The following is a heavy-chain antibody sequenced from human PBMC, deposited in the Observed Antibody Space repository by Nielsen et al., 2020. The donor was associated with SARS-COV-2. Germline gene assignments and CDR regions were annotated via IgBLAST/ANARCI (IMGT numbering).Heavy chain of an antibody. CDR1: GYSFTSYW. CDR3: ARHPYGYEIYYFDY. V-gene: IGHV5-51*01. D-gene: IGHD3-9*01. Sequence: GGSLRLSCKGSGYSFTSYWIGWVRQMPGKGLEWMGIIYPGDSDTRYSPSFQGQVTISADKSISTAYLQWSSLKASDTAMYYCARHPYGYEIYYFDYWGQGTLVTVSS. CDR2: IYPGDSDT. J-gene: IGHJ4*02.